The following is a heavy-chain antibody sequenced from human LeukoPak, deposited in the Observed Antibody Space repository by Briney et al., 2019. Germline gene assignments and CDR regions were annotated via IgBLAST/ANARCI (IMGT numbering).Heavy chain of an antibody. CDR3: AKKVVVGATSPYSDFQD. V-gene: IGHV3-23*01. CDR2: ISGSGVTT. Sequence: GGSLRLSCTVSGFTFSSYGMNWVRQAPGKGLEWVSAISGSGVTTHYAGSVKGRFSISRDNSKNTLYLQMNSLRAEDTALYYCAKKVVVGATSPYSDFQDWGQGTLVTVSS. D-gene: IGHD1-26*01. CDR1: GFTFSSYG. J-gene: IGHJ1*01.